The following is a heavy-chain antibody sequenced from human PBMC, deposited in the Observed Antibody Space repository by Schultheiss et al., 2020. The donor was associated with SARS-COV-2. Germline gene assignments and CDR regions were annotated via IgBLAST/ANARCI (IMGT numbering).Heavy chain of an antibody. Sequence: LKISCAASGFTFSSYSMHWVRQAPGKGLEWVAVISYDGSNKYYADSVKGRFTMSRDNSKNTLYLQMNSLRAEDTAVYYCAKDLPVKWLGLDSWGRGTLVTVSS. V-gene: IGHV3-30-3*02. D-gene: IGHD5-12*01. J-gene: IGHJ4*02. CDR3: AKDLPVKWLGLDS. CDR1: GFTFSSYS. CDR2: ISYDGSNK.